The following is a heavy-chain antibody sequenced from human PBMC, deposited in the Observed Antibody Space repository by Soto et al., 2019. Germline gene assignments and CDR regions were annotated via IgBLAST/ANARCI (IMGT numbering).Heavy chain of an antibody. V-gene: IGHV3-23*01. CDR1: GFSFSDYS. Sequence: EVQLLESGGALVQPGGSLRLSCAASGFSFSDYSMTWVRQAPGTGLEWVSTLTPAGTTFYADSVKGRFTISRDNYRNTLSLQMYNLRAEDTARYYCAKRATTVPTPGNYFDCWGQGTLVTVSS. CDR3: AKRATTVPTPGNYFDC. J-gene: IGHJ4*02. D-gene: IGHD2-15*01. CDR2: LTPAGTT.